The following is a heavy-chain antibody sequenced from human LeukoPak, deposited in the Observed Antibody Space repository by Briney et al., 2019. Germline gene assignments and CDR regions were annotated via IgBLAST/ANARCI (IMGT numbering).Heavy chain of an antibody. Sequence: GASVKVSCKASGYTFTSYDINWVRQATGQGLEWMGWMNPNSGNTGYAQKFQGRVTMTRNTSISTAYMELSSVRSEDTAVYYCARGRRIAAAGVLGYWGQGTLVTVSS. J-gene: IGHJ4*02. CDR3: ARGRRIAAAGVLGY. CDR1: GYTFTSYD. D-gene: IGHD6-13*01. CDR2: MNPNSGNT. V-gene: IGHV1-8*01.